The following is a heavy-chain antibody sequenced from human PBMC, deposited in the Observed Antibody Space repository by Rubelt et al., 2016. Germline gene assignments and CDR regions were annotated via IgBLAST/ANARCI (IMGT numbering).Heavy chain of an antibody. CDR2: VSDSGTT. CDR1: GVSITGGNYY. Sequence: QVQLQESGPGLVKPSETLSLSCDVSGVSITGGNYYWTWIRQPPGKGLEWIGDVSDSGTTDYTPFLKSRVAISVDTSRNKFSLELRSVTAAETAVYYCARNIKTASMDVWGQGTTVTVSS. V-gene: IGHV4-61*01. D-gene: IGHD1-14*01. CDR3: ARNIKTASMDV. J-gene: IGHJ6*02.